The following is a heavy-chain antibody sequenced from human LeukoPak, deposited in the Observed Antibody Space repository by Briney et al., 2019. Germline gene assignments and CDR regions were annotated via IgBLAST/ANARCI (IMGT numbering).Heavy chain of an antibody. Sequence: GGSLRLSCAASGFTFSSYGMHWVRQAPGKGLEWVAVISYDGSNKYYADSVKGRFTISRGNSKNTLYLQMNSLRAEDTAVYYCAKDTTMRTWGQGTLVTVSS. J-gene: IGHJ5*02. CDR3: AKDTTMRT. CDR1: GFTFSSYG. CDR2: ISYDGSNK. D-gene: IGHD3-22*01. V-gene: IGHV3-30*18.